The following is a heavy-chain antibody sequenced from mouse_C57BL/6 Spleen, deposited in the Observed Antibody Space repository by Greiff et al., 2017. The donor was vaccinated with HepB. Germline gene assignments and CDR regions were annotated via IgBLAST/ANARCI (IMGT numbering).Heavy chain of an antibody. D-gene: IGHD2-2*01. CDR2: IDPSDSYT. CDR1: GYTFTSYW. J-gene: IGHJ2*01. CDR3: ARGRGLRPFDY. V-gene: IGHV1-50*01. Sequence: QVQLQQPGAELVKPGASVKLSCKASGYTFTSYWMQWVKQRPGQGLEWIGEIDPSDSYTNYNQKFKGKATLTLDPSSSTAYMQLSSLTSEDSAVYYCARGRGLRPFDYWGQGTTLTVSS.